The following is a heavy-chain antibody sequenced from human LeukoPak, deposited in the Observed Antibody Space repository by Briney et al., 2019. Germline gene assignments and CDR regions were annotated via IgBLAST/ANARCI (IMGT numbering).Heavy chain of an antibody. V-gene: IGHV3-7*04. D-gene: IGHD6-6*01. CDR1: GFTFSSYW. CDR2: IKQDGSEK. Sequence: GGSLRPSCAASGFTFSSYWMSWVRQAPGKGLEWVANIKQDGSEKYYVDSVKGRFTISRDNAKNSLYLQMNSLRAEDTAVYYCAGGSSSGLLDYWGQGTLVTVSS. CDR3: AGGSSSGLLDY. J-gene: IGHJ4*02.